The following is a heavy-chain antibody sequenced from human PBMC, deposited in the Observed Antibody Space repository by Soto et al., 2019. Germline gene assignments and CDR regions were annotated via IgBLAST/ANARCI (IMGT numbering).Heavy chain of an antibody. V-gene: IGHV4-30-2*01. CDR2: IYNSGNT. Sequence: SETLSLTCAVSGGSISSGFYSWSWIRQPPGQGLEWIGYIYNSGNTYYNPSLMSRVTISVDRSQNHFSLKLTSVTAADTAVYYCARGGDGVWNWFDPWGQGTQITVSS. CDR3: ARGGDGVWNWFDP. J-gene: IGHJ5*02. CDR1: GGSISSGFYS. D-gene: IGHD2-21*02.